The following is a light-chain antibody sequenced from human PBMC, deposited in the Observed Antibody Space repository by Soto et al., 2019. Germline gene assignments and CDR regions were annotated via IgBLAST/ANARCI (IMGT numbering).Light chain of an antibody. J-gene: IGKJ1*01. V-gene: IGKV3-15*01. Sequence: EIAMTQSPATLSVSPGERGTLSCRASQSVSSNLAWYQQKPGQAPRLLIYAASARATGIPARFSGSGSGTDFTLTISGLEPEDFAVYYCQQYGSSPGTFGQGTKVDIK. CDR2: AAS. CDR3: QQYGSSPGT. CDR1: QSVSSN.